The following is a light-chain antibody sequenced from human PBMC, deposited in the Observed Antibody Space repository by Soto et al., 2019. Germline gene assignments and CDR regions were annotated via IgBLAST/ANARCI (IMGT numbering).Light chain of an antibody. CDR1: QSVSGS. CDR3: QEGTYWPA. CDR2: DAS. V-gene: IGKV3-11*01. Sequence: EIVLTQSPAILSLSPGEKATLSCRASQSVSGSLGWYRQKPGQAPRLIIYDASVRATGIPARFSGSGSGTDFTLTISSLEPEDFAVYYCQEGTYWPAFGGGTKVEIK. J-gene: IGKJ4*01.